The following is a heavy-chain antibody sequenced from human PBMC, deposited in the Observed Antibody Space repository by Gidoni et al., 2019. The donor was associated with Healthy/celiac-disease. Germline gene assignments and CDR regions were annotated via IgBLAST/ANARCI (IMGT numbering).Heavy chain of an antibody. V-gene: IGHV1-69*01. J-gene: IGHJ6*03. Sequence: QVQLVQSGAEVKTPGSSVKVSCKASGGTFSSSAISWVRQAPGQGLEWMGGIIPIFGTANYAQKFQGRVTITADESTSTAYMELSSLRSEDTAVYYCARGVVVVPAAIPSDYYYYMDVWGKGTTVTVSS. CDR1: GGTFSSSA. D-gene: IGHD2-2*02. CDR2: IIPIFGTA. CDR3: ARGVVVVPAAIPSDYYYYMDV.